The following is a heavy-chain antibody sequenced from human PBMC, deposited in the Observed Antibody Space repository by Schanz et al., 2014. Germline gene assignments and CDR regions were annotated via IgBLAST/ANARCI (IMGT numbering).Heavy chain of an antibody. D-gene: IGHD2-15*01. V-gene: IGHV3-7*01. CDR3: AAGGGFLIDY. Sequence: EVQLVESGGGLVRPGDSLRLSCAASGFTFSSYNINWVRQAPGKGLEWVAIIRPDGSDQHYVDSVKGRFTISRDNAKSSLYLQMNSLRAEDTAVYYCAAGGGFLIDYWGQGTLVTVSS. J-gene: IGHJ4*02. CDR1: GFTFSSYN. CDR2: IRPDGSDQ.